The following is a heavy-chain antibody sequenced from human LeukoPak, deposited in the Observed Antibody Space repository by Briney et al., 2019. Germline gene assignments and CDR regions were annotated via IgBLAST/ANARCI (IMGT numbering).Heavy chain of an antibody. CDR1: GFTFSSYA. D-gene: IGHD4-17*01. Sequence: GGSLRLSCAASGFTFSSYAMSWVRQAPGKGLEWDSAISGSGGSTYYTDSVKGRFTIYRDNSKNTLYLQMNSLRAEDTAVYYCAKDGGWDGYGDFSPLDYWGQGTLVTVSS. CDR3: AKDGGWDGYGDFSPLDY. CDR2: ISGSGGST. V-gene: IGHV3-23*01. J-gene: IGHJ4*02.